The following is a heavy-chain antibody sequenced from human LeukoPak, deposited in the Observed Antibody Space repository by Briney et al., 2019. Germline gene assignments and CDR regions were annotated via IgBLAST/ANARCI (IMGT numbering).Heavy chain of an antibody. V-gene: IGHV4-34*01. Sequence: SETLSLTCAVYGGSFSGYYWGWIRQPPGKGLEWIGNIYSSGSTYYNASLQSRVTISIDTSKNQFSLRLNSVTAADTAMYYCAESGGYGLIDYWGQGTRVTVSS. CDR2: IYSSGST. J-gene: IGHJ4*02. CDR1: GGSFSGYY. CDR3: AESGGYGLIDY. D-gene: IGHD1-26*01.